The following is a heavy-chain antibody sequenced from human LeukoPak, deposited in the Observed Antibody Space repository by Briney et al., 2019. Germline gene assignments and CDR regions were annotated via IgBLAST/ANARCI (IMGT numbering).Heavy chain of an antibody. CDR3: AKGRYYDSSGYPIDY. J-gene: IGHJ4*02. D-gene: IGHD3-22*01. Sequence: GGSLRLSCATSGFTFSSYDMHWVRQAPGKGLEWVAFIRYDGNIKYFADSVKGRFTISRDTSKNTLYLQMNSLRAEDTAVYYCAKGRYYDSSGYPIDYWGLGTLVTVSS. CDR1: GFTFSSYD. V-gene: IGHV3-30*02. CDR2: IRYDGNIK.